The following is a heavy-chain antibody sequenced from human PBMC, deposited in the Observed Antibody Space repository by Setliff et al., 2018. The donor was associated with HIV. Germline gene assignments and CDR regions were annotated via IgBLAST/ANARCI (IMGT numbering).Heavy chain of an antibody. Sequence: PGGSLRLSCAASGFTFSTYWMHWVRQAPGKGLDWVSVISESGYSADSVKGRFTISRDNSKNMLYLQMNNLTTEDTAVYYCASFYGDYGYWGHGTQVTVSS. V-gene: IGHV3-23*01. J-gene: IGHJ4*01. CDR2: ISESG. CDR3: ASFYGDYGY. CDR1: GFTFSTYW. D-gene: IGHD3-10*01.